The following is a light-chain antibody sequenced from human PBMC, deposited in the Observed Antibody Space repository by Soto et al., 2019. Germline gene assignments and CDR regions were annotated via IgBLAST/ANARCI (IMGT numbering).Light chain of an antibody. CDR3: QVWDSSSDHPV. V-gene: IGLV3-21*04. CDR1: NIGSKS. Sequence: SYELTQPPSVSVAPGKTARITCGGNNIGSKSVHWYQQKPGQAPVLVIYYDSDRPSGIPERFSGSNSGNTVTLTISRVEAGDEADYYCQVWDSSSDHPVFGGGTKLTVL. CDR2: YDS. J-gene: IGLJ2*01.